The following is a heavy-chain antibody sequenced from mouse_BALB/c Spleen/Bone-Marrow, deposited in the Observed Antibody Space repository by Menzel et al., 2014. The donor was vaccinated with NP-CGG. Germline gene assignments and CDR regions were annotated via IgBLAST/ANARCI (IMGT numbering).Heavy chain of an antibody. CDR1: GYSFTSYY. J-gene: IGHJ4*01. D-gene: IGHD2-1*01. V-gene: IGHV1-66*01. Sequence: VQLQQSGPELVKPGASVKISCKASGYSFTSYYIHWVKQRPGQGLEWIGWIFPGSGYTKYNEKFKGKATLTADTSSSTAYMKLSRLTSEYSAVYFCARHGNLRNYYAMDYWGQGTTVTVSS. CDR3: ARHGNLRNYYAMDY. CDR2: IFPGSGYT.